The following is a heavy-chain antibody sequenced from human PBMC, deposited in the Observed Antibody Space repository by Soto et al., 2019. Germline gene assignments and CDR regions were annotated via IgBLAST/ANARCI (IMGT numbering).Heavy chain of an antibody. V-gene: IGHV4-39*01. CDR1: GDSMSSSDYY. CDR2: IYYSGST. J-gene: IGHJ4*02. D-gene: IGHD6-19*01. CDR3: ARRTVNIRTFYSGLKSHCFNY. Sequence: QLQLHESGPGLVKPSETLSLTCAVSGDSMSSSDYYWGWIRQPPGKGLEWIGSIYYSGSTYYNTSIQSRVTISGDTTKNQFSLKLKTVTAADTAIYYCARRTVNIRTFYSGLKSHCFNYLGQGAPVTVSS.